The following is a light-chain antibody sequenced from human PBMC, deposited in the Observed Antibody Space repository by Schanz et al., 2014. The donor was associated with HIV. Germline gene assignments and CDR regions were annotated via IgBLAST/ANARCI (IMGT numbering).Light chain of an antibody. CDR1: SGHRTYA. Sequence: QLVLTQSPSASASLGASVKLTCTLDSGHRTYAIAWHQQQPEKGPRFLMNLNSDGSHNKGDGIPDRFSGTSSGAERYLTISSLQSEDEADYYCQTWGTGIVVFGGGTKLTV. CDR3: QTWGTGIVV. V-gene: IGLV4-69*01. CDR2: LNSDGSH. J-gene: IGLJ2*01.